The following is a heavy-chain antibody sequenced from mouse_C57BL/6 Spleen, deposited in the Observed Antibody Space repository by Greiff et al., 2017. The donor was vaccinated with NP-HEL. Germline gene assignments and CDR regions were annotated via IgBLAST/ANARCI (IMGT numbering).Heavy chain of an antibody. CDR2: ISDGGSYT. Sequence: EVQVVESGGGLVKPGGSLKLSCAASGFTFSSYAMSWVRQTPEKRLEWVATISDGGSYTYYPDNVKGRFTISRDNAKNNLYLQMSHLKSEDTAMYYCARGGDYDYPFAYWGQGTLVTVSA. J-gene: IGHJ3*01. CDR1: GFTFSSYA. D-gene: IGHD2-4*01. CDR3: ARGGDYDYPFAY. V-gene: IGHV5-4*01.